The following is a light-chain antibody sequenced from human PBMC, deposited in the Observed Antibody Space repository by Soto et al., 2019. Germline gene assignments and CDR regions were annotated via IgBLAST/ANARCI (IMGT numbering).Light chain of an antibody. J-gene: IGLJ1*01. CDR1: SSNIGAGYD. CDR3: QSYDSSLSGSYV. Sequence: QSVLTQPPSVSGAPGQRVTISCTGSSSNIGAGYDVHWYQQLPGTAPQLLIYSNNNRPSGVPDRFSGSKSGTSASLAITGLQAEDEADYFCQSYDSSLSGSYVFGTGTKVTVL. V-gene: IGLV1-40*01. CDR2: SNN.